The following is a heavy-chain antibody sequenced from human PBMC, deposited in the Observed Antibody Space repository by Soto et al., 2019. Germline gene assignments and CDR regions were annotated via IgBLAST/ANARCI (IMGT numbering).Heavy chain of an antibody. CDR3: ASSLYSSGWYAPGYYGMDV. V-gene: IGHV3-21*01. D-gene: IGHD6-19*01. Sequence: GGSLRLSCAASGFTFRSYSMNWVRQAPGKGLEWVSSISSSSSYIYYADSVKGRFTISRDNAKNSLYLQMNSLRAEDTAVYYCASSLYSSGWYAPGYYGMDVWGQGTTVTVSS. CDR2: ISSSSSYI. J-gene: IGHJ6*02. CDR1: GFTFRSYS.